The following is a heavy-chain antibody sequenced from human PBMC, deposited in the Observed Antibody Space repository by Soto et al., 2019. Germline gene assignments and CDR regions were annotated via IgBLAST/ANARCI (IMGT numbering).Heavy chain of an antibody. CDR2: IYYSGST. CDR3: ARASLEIFGVVNLANWFDP. D-gene: IGHD3-3*01. J-gene: IGHJ5*02. CDR1: GGSISSGDYY. V-gene: IGHV4-30-4*01. Sequence: PSETLSLTCTVSGGSISSGDYYWSWIRQPPGKGLEWIGYIYYSGSTYYNPSLKSRVTISVDTSKNQFSLKLSSVTAADTAVYYCARASLEIFGVVNLANWFDPWGQGTLVTVSS.